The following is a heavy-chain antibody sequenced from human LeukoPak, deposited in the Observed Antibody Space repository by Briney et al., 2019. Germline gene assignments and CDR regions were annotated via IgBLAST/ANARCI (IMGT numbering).Heavy chain of an antibody. CDR1: GFTISSYA. CDR2: ISGSGGST. V-gene: IGHV3-23*01. Sequence: PGGSLRLSCAASGFTISSYAMSWVRQAPGKGLEWVSAISGSGGSTYYADSVKGRFTISRDNSKNTLYLQMNSLRAEDTAVYYCARVPNYGSGSGFDPWGQGTLVTVSS. J-gene: IGHJ5*02. CDR3: ARVPNYGSGSGFDP. D-gene: IGHD3-10*01.